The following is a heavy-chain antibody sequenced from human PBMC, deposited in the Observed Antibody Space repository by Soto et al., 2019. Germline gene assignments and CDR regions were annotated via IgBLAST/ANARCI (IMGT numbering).Heavy chain of an antibody. Sequence: PSETLSLTCTVSGDSINNYYWSWIRQPAGKGLEWLGRIHDSGSSAYNPSLKSRVTMSTDTSKNQLSLNLNSVTAADTALYYCARGGASSKWLDPWGQGILVTVSS. V-gene: IGHV4-4*07. J-gene: IGHJ5*02. CDR2: IHDSGSS. CDR1: GDSINNYY. CDR3: ARGGASSKWLDP. D-gene: IGHD6-13*01.